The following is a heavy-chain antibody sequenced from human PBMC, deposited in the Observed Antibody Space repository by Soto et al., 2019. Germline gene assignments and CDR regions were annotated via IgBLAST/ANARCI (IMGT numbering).Heavy chain of an antibody. V-gene: IGHV4-39*01. J-gene: IGHJ4*02. CDR2: IYYSGST. D-gene: IGHD2-21*01. CDR3: ARYCGGDCLSVDY. CDR1: GGSLSSSSYY. Sequence: SETLSLTCTVSGGSLSSSSYYWGWIRQPPGKGLEWIGSIYYSGSTYYNPSLKSRVTISVDTSKNQFSLKLSSVPAADTAVYYSARYCGGDCLSVDYWGQGTLDPVSS.